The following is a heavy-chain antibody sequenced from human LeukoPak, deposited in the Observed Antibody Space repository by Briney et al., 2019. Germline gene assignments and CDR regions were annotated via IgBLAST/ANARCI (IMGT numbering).Heavy chain of an antibody. D-gene: IGHD1-26*01. CDR3: ARGNSPRWELLGWFDP. CDR1: GFTFSSYS. CDR2: INSSSSYI. Sequence: PGGSLRLSCAASGFTFSSYSMNWVRQAPGKGLEWVSSINSSSSYIYYADSVKGRSTISRDNAKNSLCLQMNSLRAEGTAVYYGARGNSPRWELLGWFDPWGQGTLVTVSS. V-gene: IGHV3-21*01. J-gene: IGHJ5*02.